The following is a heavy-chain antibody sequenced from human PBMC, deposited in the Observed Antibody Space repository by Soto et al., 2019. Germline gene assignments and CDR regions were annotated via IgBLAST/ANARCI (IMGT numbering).Heavy chain of an antibody. CDR2: INHSGST. J-gene: IGHJ6*02. CDR1: GGSFSGSY. Sequence: SETLSLTCAVYGGSFSGSYWSWIRQPPGKGLEWIGEINHSGSTNYNPSLKSRVTISVDTSKNQFSLKLSSVTAADTAVYYCARVPHPVDTAMVRVYGMDVWGQGTTVTVSS. CDR3: ARVPHPVDTAMVRVYGMDV. V-gene: IGHV4-34*01. D-gene: IGHD5-18*01.